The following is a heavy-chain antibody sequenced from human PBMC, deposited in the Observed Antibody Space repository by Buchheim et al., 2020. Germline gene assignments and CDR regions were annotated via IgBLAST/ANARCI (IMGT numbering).Heavy chain of an antibody. Sequence: QVQLVESGGGVVQPGRSLRLSCAASGFTFSSYGMHWVRQAPGKGLEWVAVIWYDGSNKYYADSVKGRFTISRDNSKKTLYLQMNSLRAEDTAVYYCARGAGSSFYYYYMDVWGKGTT. CDR2: IWYDGSNK. D-gene: IGHD6-6*01. CDR1: GFTFSSYG. V-gene: IGHV3-33*01. CDR3: ARGAGSSFYYYYMDV. J-gene: IGHJ6*03.